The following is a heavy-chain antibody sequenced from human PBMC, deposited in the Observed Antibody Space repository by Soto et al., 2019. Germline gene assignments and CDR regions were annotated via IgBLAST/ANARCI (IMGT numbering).Heavy chain of an antibody. CDR1: GGSFSGYY. J-gene: IGHJ6*02. Sequence: SETLSLTCAVYGGSFSGYYWSWIRQPPGKGLEWIGEINHSGSTNYNPSLKSRVTISVDTSKNQFSLKLSSVTAADTAVYYCERTRQSWLYYYYGMDVWGQGTTVT. CDR2: INHSGST. V-gene: IGHV4-34*01. CDR3: ERTRQSWLYYYYGMDV. D-gene: IGHD6-13*01.